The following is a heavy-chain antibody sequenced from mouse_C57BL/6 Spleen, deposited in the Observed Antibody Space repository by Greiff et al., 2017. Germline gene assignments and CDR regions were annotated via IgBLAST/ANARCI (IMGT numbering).Heavy chain of an antibody. CDR2: ISSGGDYI. CDR3: TKELDHYFDY. D-gene: IGHD4-1*01. V-gene: IGHV5-9-1*02. Sequence: EVKLQESGEGLVKPGGSLKLSCAASGFTFSSYAMSWVRQTPEQRLEWVAYISSGGDYIYYADTVKGRFTISRDNARNTLYLQMSSLKSEDTAMYYCTKELDHYFDYWGQGTTLTVSS. J-gene: IGHJ2*01. CDR1: GFTFSSYA.